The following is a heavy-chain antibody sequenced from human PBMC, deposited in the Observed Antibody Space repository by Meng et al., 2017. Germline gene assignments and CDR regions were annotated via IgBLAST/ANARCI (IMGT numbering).Heavy chain of an antibody. CDR1: GFTFSSYE. J-gene: IGHJ4*02. Sequence: GGSLRLSCAASGFTFSSYEMNWVRQAPGKGLEWVSYISSSGSTIYYADSVKGRFTISGDNAKNSLYLQMNSLRAEDTAVYYCARGVGYGDYFDYWGQGTLVTVSS. CDR3: ARGVGYGDYFDY. D-gene: IGHD4-17*01. V-gene: IGHV3-48*03. CDR2: ISSSGSTI.